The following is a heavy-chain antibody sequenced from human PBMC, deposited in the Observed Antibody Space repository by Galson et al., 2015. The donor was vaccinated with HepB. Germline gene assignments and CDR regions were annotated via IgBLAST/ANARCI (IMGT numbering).Heavy chain of an antibody. Sequence: LRLSCAASGFTVSSNYMSWVRQAPGKGLEWVSVIYSGGSTYYADSVKGRFTISRHNSKNTLYLQMNSLRAEDTAVYYCARERYYYGSEDAFDIWGQGTMVTVSS. D-gene: IGHD3-10*01. V-gene: IGHV3-53*04. CDR1: GFTVSSNY. CDR2: IYSGGST. CDR3: ARERYYYGSEDAFDI. J-gene: IGHJ3*02.